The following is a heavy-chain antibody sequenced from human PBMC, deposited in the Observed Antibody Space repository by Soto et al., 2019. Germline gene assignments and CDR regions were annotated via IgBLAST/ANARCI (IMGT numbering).Heavy chain of an antibody. Sequence: PSETLSLTCTVSGGSISSYYWSWIRQPPGKGLEYIGHIYYSGSTNYNPSLKSRVTISVDTSKNQFSLKLTSVTAADTAVYYCARRTYYYDSSGKDYSDYRGLAAPVPVSP. J-gene: IGHJ4*02. CDR2: IYYSGST. CDR1: GGSISSYY. CDR3: ARRTYYYDSSGKDYSDY. D-gene: IGHD3-22*01. V-gene: IGHV4-59*01.